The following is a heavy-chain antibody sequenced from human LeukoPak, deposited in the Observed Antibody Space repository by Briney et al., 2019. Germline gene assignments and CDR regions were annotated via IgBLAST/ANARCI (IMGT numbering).Heavy chain of an antibody. J-gene: IGHJ4*02. CDR3: ARDYVWGSYPQYYFDC. V-gene: IGHV3-21*01. CDR2: ISSSSSYI. CDR1: GFTFSGYS. D-gene: IGHD3-16*02. Sequence: PGGSLRLSCAASGFTFSGYSMNWVRQAPGKGLEWVSSISSSSSYIYYADSVKGRFTISRDNANNSLYLQMSSLRAEDTALYYCARDYVWGSYPQYYFDCWGQGTLVTVSS.